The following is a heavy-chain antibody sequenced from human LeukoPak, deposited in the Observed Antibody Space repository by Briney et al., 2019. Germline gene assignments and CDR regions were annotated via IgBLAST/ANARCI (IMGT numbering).Heavy chain of an antibody. CDR1: GFKFSDHY. D-gene: IGHD7-27*01. CDR3: AKGLGRDS. V-gene: IGHV3-7*01. CDR2: IKEDGSEK. J-gene: IGHJ4*02. Sequence: GGSLRLSCAASGFKFSDHYIDWVRQAPGKGLEWVANIKEDGSEKYYADSVKGRFSISRDNTKNSLYLQMGRLRVEDAAMYYCAKGLGRDSWGQGTLVTVSS.